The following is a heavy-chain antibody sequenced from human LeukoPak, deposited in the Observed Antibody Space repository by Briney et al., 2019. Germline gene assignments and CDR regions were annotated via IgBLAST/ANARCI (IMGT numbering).Heavy chain of an antibody. J-gene: IGHJ3*02. Sequence: GGSLRLSCAASGFTVSSNYMSWVRQAPGKGLEWVSVIYSGGSTYYADSVKGRFTISRDNSKNTLYLQMNSLRAEDTAVYYCARQGITMVRGVKGRYAFDIWGQGTMVTVSS. CDR2: IYSGGST. CDR3: ARQGITMVRGVKGRYAFDI. D-gene: IGHD3-10*01. CDR1: GFTVSSNY. V-gene: IGHV3-53*01.